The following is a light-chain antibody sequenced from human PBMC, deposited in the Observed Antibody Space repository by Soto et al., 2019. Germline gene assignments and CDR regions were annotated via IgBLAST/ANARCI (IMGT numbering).Light chain of an antibody. J-gene: IGKJ4*01. CDR3: QQYYSFTLT. CDR1: QGISSY. V-gene: IGKV1-9*01. Sequence: DIQMTQSPSTLSSSFGDRVTITCRASQGISSYLAWYQQKPGKAPKLLIYAASTLQSGVPSRFSGSGSGTEFTLTISCLKYEDFATYYCQQYYSFTLTFGGGTKVDIK. CDR2: AAS.